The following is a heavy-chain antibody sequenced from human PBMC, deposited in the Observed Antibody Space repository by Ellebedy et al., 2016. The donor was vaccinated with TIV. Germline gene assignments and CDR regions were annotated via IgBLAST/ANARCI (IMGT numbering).Heavy chain of an antibody. V-gene: IGHV3-7*01. CDR1: GFSFRSYW. D-gene: IGHD4-17*01. Sequence: GGSLRLSCAASGFSFRSYWMTWVRQAPGKGLEWVANIRQDGGDKYYVDSVKGRFTISRDNAKNSLYLQMTGLRADDTALYYCATDGSFGDYRSPAHAFVMWGQGTMVSVSS. CDR3: ATDGSFGDYRSPAHAFVM. CDR2: IRQDGGDK. J-gene: IGHJ3*02.